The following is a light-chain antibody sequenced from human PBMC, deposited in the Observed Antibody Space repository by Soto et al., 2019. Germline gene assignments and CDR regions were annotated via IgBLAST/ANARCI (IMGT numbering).Light chain of an antibody. J-gene: IGKJ2*01. CDR1: QSISSSY. CDR2: AAS. Sequence: EIVLTQSPGTLSLSPGERATLSCRASQSISSSYLAWYQQKPGQAPRLLIYAASSRAAGIPDRFSGSSSGTDFTLTISRLETEDFAVYYCQQYGSSSYTFGQGTQLEIK. V-gene: IGKV3-20*01. CDR3: QQYGSSSYT.